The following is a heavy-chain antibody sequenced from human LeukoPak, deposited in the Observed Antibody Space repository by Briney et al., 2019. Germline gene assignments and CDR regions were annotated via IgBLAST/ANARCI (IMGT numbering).Heavy chain of an antibody. D-gene: IGHD6-19*01. V-gene: IGHV5-10-1*01. CDR1: VDSFTSYW. CDR3: AILGSGWYDSDY. CDR2: IDPSDSYT. Sequence: KDGESLKISCKGSVDSFTSYWISWVRQMPGKGLEWMGRIDPSDSYTNYSPSFQGHVTISADKSISTAYLQWSSLKASDTAMYYCAILGSGWYDSDYWGQGTLVTVSS. J-gene: IGHJ4*02.